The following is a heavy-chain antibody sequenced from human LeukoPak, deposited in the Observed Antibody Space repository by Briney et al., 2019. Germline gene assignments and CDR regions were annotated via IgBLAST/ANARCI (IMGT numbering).Heavy chain of an antibody. D-gene: IGHD3-10*01. Sequence: ASVKVSCKTSGYSFNSHHVHWVRQAPGQGLEWMGVKYSHDGSTSNTQKFQGRITMTRDTSTSTVYMELSSLRSEDTAVYYCARDSGNFHYDMDVWGQGTTVIVSS. CDR2: KYSHDGST. CDR1: GYSFNSHH. CDR3: ARDSGNFHYDMDV. V-gene: IGHV1-46*02. J-gene: IGHJ6*02.